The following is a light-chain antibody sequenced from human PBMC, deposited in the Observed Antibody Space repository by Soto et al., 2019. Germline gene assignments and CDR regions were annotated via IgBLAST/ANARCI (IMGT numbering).Light chain of an antibody. Sequence: DIQMTQSPSSLSASVGDRVTITCRAGQTISTYLNWYQQKPGKAPKLLIYAASSLQSGVPSRFSGRGSGTDFTLNISSLQPEDFATYYCQQRYGIPYTFGQRTKLHIK. V-gene: IGKV1-39*01. CDR1: QTISTY. CDR2: AAS. J-gene: IGKJ2*01. CDR3: QQRYGIPYT.